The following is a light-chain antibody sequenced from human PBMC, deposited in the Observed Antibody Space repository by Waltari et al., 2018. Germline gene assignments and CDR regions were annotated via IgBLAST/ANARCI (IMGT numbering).Light chain of an antibody. CDR2: DTT. CDR1: TGAVTSGHY. CDR3: LLSCSDGRPE. J-gene: IGLJ2*01. V-gene: IGLV7-46*01. Sequence: QAVVTQEPSLNVSPGGTVTLTCGSSTGAVTSGHYPYWFQQKPGQAPRTLIYDTTNKPSWTPARFSGSLLGGKAALTLSGAQPDDEADYYCLLSCSDGRPEFGGGTKLTVL.